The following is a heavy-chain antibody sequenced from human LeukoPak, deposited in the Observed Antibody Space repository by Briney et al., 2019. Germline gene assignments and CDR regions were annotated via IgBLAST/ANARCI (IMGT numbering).Heavy chain of an antibody. CDR3: ARDPTLTNAGDWYFAL. V-gene: IGHV4-34*01. Sequence: SETLSLTCGVSGGSFSSHCWTWIRQPPGKGLEWIGEINPRGSTNCNPSLKSRVTMSLDTSRNQFSLKLNSVTAADTAVYYCARDPTLTNAGDWYFALWGRGALVTVSS. CDR1: GGSFSSHC. CDR2: INPRGST. D-gene: IGHD4-17*01. J-gene: IGHJ2*01.